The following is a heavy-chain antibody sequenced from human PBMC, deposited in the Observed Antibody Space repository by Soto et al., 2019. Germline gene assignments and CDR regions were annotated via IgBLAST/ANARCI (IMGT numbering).Heavy chain of an antibody. J-gene: IGHJ4*02. CDR1: GFTFSSYG. CDR2: ISYDGSNK. CDR3: ATCHSSSPYYFDY. Sequence: QVQLVESGGGVVQPGRSLRLSCAASGFTFSSYGMHWVRQAPGKGLEWVAVISYDGSNKYYADSVKGRFTISRDNSKNTLYLQMNSLRAEDTAVYYCATCHSSSPYYFDYWGQGTLVTVSS. V-gene: IGHV3-30*03. D-gene: IGHD6-13*01.